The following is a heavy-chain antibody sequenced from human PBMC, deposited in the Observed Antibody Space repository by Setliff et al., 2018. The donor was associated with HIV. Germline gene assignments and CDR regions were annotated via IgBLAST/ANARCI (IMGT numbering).Heavy chain of an antibody. D-gene: IGHD6-13*01. CDR1: GYTFTSYY. V-gene: IGHV1-46*01. CDR2: INPSGGST. J-gene: IGHJ6*03. Sequence: ASVKVSCKASGYTFTSYYMHWVRQAPGQGLEWMGIINPSGGSTSYAQRFQGRVTMTTDTSTSTAYMELSSLRSEDTAVYYCARSSIAAAGAYYYYMDVWGKGTTVTVSS. CDR3: ARSSIAAAGAYYYYMDV.